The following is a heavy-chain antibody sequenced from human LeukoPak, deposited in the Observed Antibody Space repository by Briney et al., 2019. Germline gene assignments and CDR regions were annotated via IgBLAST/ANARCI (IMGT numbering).Heavy chain of an antibody. CDR1: GYTFTSYD. D-gene: IGHD3-22*01. V-gene: IGHV1-2*06. Sequence: ASVKVSCKASGYTFTSYDINWVRQATGQGLEWMGRINPNSGGTNYAQKFQGRVTMTRDTSISTAYMELSRLRSDDTAVYYCAREGYYYDSSGYQTRANYWGQGTLVTVSS. J-gene: IGHJ4*02. CDR2: INPNSGGT. CDR3: AREGYYYDSSGYQTRANY.